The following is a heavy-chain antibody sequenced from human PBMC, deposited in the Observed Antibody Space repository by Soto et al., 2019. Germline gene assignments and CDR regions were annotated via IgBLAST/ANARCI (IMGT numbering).Heavy chain of an antibody. CDR1: GYTFTSYH. J-gene: IGHJ5*01. CDR2: ISAYNTNT. CDR3: ARDTPPPDS. V-gene: IGHV1-18*01. Sequence: QVQLVQSGAEVKKPGASVKVSCKTSGYTFTSYHISWVRQAPGQGLEWMGWISAYNTNTNYAQKFQGRVTMTTDTFTHTADMELRSLRSDDAAVYYCARDTPPPDSWGQGTLVTVSS.